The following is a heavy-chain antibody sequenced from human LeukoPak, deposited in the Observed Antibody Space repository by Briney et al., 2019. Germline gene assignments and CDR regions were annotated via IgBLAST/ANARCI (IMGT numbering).Heavy chain of an antibody. V-gene: IGHV4-59*08. D-gene: IGHD3-9*01. CDR2: IYYSGST. Sequence: SETLSLTCTVSGGSISSYYWSWIRQPPGKGLEWIGYIYYSGSTNYNPSLKSRVTISADTSKNQFSLKLSSVTAADTAVYYCASHDILTGYFDYWGQGTLVTVSS. J-gene: IGHJ4*02. CDR1: GGSISSYY. CDR3: ASHDILTGYFDY.